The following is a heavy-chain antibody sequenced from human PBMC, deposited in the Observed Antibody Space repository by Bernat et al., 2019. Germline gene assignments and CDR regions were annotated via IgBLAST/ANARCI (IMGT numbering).Heavy chain of an antibody. D-gene: IGHD5-18*01. Sequence: QVQLVESGGGVVQPGRSLRLSCAASGFTFSSYAMHWVRQAPGKGLEWVAVISYDGSNKYYADSVKGRFTIYRDNSKNTLYLQMNSLRAEDTAVYYCARDPLKLVYSYGYGVLDYWGQGTLVTVSS. V-gene: IGHV3-30-3*01. J-gene: IGHJ4*02. CDR2: ISYDGSNK. CDR1: GFTFSSYA. CDR3: ARDPLKLVYSYGYGVLDY.